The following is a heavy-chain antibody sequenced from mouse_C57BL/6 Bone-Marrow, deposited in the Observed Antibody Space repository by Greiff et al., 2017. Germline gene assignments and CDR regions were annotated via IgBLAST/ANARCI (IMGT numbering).Heavy chain of an antibody. CDR2: IYPRSGNT. J-gene: IGHJ4*01. CDR1: GYTFTSYG. Sequence: QVQLQQSGAELARPGASVKLSCKASGYTFTSYGISWVKQRTGQGLEWIGEIYPRSGNTYYNEKFKGKATLTADKSSSTAYMELRSLTSEDSAVYFCARSKTAQATGYAMDYWGQGTSVTVSS. D-gene: IGHD3-2*02. CDR3: ARSKTAQATGYAMDY. V-gene: IGHV1-81*01.